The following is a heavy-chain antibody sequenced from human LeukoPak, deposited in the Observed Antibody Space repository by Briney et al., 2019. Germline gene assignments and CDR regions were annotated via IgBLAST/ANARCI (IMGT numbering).Heavy chain of an antibody. Sequence: SETLSLTCTVSGGSISSYYWSWIRQPPGKGLEWIGYIYYSGSTNYNPSLKSRVTISVDTSKNQFSLKLSSVTAADTAVYYCAREGSSKLSDYWGQGTLVTVSS. CDR2: IYYSGST. D-gene: IGHD3-10*01. CDR3: AREGSSKLSDY. CDR1: GGSISSYY. V-gene: IGHV4-59*01. J-gene: IGHJ4*02.